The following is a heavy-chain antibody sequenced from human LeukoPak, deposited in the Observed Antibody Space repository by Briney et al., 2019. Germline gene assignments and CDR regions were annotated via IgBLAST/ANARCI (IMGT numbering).Heavy chain of an antibody. CDR2: INPNSGGT. V-gene: IGHV1-2*02. CDR3: ASVGIAVAGTFDY. D-gene: IGHD6-19*01. CDR1: GYTFTGYY. J-gene: IGHJ4*02. Sequence: GASVKVSCKASGYTFTGYYMHWVRQAPGQGLEWRGWINPNSGGTNYAQKFQGRVTITRDTSVSTAYMELSRLRSDDAAVYYCASVGIAVAGTFDYWGQGTLVTVSS.